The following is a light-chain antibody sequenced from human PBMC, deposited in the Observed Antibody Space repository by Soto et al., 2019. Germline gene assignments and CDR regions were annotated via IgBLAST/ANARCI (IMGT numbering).Light chain of an antibody. CDR1: ESLSATY. V-gene: IGKV3-20*01. J-gene: IGKJ5*01. CDR2: DAS. CDR3: QQYEISPPIT. Sequence: EIVLTQSPGTLSLSPGERATLSCRASESLSATYVAWYQQNPGQAPSLLIYDASRRPTGIPDRFSGSGSGTDFTLTITRLEPEDFAMYYCQQYEISPPITFGQGTRLEIK.